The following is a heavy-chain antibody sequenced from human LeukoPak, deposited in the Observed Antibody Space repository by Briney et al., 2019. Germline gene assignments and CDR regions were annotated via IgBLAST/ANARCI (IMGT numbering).Heavy chain of an antibody. D-gene: IGHD6-13*01. V-gene: IGHV4-38-2*02. Sequence: SETLSLTCTVSGYSISSGYYWGWIRHPPGKGLEWIGSIYNSGSTYYNPSHKSRVTISVDTSKNQLSLKLSSVTAADTAVYYCARSWGSSSCYGYWGQGTLVTVSP. CDR1: GYSISSGYY. CDR3: ARSWGSSSCYGY. J-gene: IGHJ4*02. CDR2: IYNSGST.